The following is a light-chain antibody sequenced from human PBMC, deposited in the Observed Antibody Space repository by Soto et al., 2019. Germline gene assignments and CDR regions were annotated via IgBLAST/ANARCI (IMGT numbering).Light chain of an antibody. CDR1: SSNIGSGT. CDR3: ASWDVTLNGLDV. V-gene: IGLV1-44*01. Sequence: QSVLTQPPSASGTPGQRVTISCFGSSSNIGSGTVNWYQQLPGAAPKLLIYNNNQRPSGVPDRFSGSKSGTSASLAISGLQSEDEGDYYCASWDVTLNGLDVFGAGTKVTVL. CDR2: NNN. J-gene: IGLJ1*01.